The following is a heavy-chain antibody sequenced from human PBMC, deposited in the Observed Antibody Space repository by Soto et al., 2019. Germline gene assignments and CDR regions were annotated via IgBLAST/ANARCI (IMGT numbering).Heavy chain of an antibody. CDR1: GGTFSSYT. J-gene: IGHJ4*02. CDR3: ARGSEGYYFDY. Sequence: QVQLVQSGAELKKPGSSVKVSCKASGGTFSSYTISWVRQAPGHGLEWMGRIIPILGIANYAQKFQGRVTITADKSTSTAYMELSSLRSEDTAVYYCARGSEGYYFDYWGQGTLVTVSS. V-gene: IGHV1-69*02. D-gene: IGHD3-10*01. CDR2: IIPILGIA.